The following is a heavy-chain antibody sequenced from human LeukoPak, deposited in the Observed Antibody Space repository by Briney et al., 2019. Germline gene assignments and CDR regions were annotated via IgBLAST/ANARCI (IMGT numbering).Heavy chain of an antibody. CDR3: ARLDFWSGPYTDY. Sequence: GASVKVSCKASGYTFTSYGISWVRQAPGQGLEWMGGIIPIFGTANYAQKFQGRVTITTDESTSTAYMELSSLRSEDTAVYYCARLDFWSGPYTDYWGQGTLVTVSS. CDR1: GYTFTSYG. D-gene: IGHD3-3*01. V-gene: IGHV1-69*05. CDR2: IIPIFGTA. J-gene: IGHJ4*02.